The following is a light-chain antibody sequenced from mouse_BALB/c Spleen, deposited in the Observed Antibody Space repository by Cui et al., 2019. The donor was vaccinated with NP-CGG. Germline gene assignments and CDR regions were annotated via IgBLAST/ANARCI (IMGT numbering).Light chain of an antibody. CDR3: ALWYSNHWV. CDR2: GTN. J-gene: IGLJ1*01. Sequence: QAAVTRESALPTSLGETVPLTCRSSTGAVTASNYANWVQEKPDHLFTGLIGGTNNRAPGVPARFSGSLIGDKAALTITGAQTEDEAIYFCALWYSNHWVFGGGTKLTVL. V-gene: IGLV1*01. CDR1: TGAVTASNY.